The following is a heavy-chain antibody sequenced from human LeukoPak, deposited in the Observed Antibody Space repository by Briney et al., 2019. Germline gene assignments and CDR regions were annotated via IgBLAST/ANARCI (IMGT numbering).Heavy chain of an antibody. Sequence: TGGSLRLSCAASGFTFSSYSMNWVRQAPGKGLEWVSSISSSSSYIYYADSVKGRFTISRDNAKNSLYLQMNSLRAEDTAVYYCARRQIGSPHLGIWGQGTMVTVSS. CDR1: GFTFSSYS. J-gene: IGHJ3*02. CDR3: ARRQIGSPHLGI. V-gene: IGHV3-21*01. CDR2: ISSSSSYI. D-gene: IGHD2-2*03.